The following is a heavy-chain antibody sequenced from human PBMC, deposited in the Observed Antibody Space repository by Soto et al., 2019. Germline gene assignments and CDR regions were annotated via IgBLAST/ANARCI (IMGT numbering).Heavy chain of an antibody. V-gene: IGHV4-34*01. CDR2: INHSGST. CDR3: ARGPRHYYDSSGYYYGKWFDP. Sequence: PSETLSLTCAVYGGSFSGYYWSWIRQPPGKGLAWIGEINHSGSTNYNPSLKSRVTKSVDMSKNQFSLKLSSVTAADTAVYYCARGPRHYYDSSGYYYGKWFDPWGQGTLVTVSS. CDR1: GGSFSGYY. J-gene: IGHJ5*02. D-gene: IGHD3-22*01.